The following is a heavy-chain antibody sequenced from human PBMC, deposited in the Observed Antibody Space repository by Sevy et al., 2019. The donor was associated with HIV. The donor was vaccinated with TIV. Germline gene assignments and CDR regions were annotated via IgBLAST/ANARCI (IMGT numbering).Heavy chain of an antibody. D-gene: IGHD6-19*01. CDR3: ARPPDSSGWHRAEYLQH. CDR2: IYYSGST. Sequence: SETLSLTCTVSGGSISSSSYYWGWIRQPPGKGLEWIGSIYYSGSTYYNPSLKSRVTISVDTSKNQFSLKLSSVTAADTAVYYCARPPDSSGWHRAEYLQHWGQGTLVTVSS. J-gene: IGHJ1*01. V-gene: IGHV4-39*01. CDR1: GGSISSSSYY.